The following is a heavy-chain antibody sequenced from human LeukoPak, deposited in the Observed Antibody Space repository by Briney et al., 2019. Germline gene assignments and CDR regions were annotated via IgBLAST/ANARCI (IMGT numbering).Heavy chain of an antibody. V-gene: IGHV4-34*01. CDR3: VRSGSRKGNWFDP. Sequence: SETLSLTCAVYGGSFSGYYWSWIRQPPGKGLEWIGEINHSGSTNYNPSLKSRVTISVDTSKNQFSLKLSSVTAADTAVYYCVRSGSRKGNWFDPWGQGTLVTVSS. J-gene: IGHJ5*02. CDR2: INHSGST. CDR1: GGSFSGYY.